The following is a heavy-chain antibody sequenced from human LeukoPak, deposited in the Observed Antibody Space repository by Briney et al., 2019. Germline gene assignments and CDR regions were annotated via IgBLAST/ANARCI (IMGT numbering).Heavy chain of an antibody. J-gene: IGHJ3*02. V-gene: IGHV4-39*07. CDR2: IYHSGST. CDR3: ARDQPYDYVWGSYRFRRFDI. Sequence: KASETLSLTCTVSGGSISSSSYYWGWIRQPPGKGLEWIGSIYHSGSTYYNPSLKSRVTISVDTSKNQFSLKLSSVTAADTAVYYCARDQPYDYVWGSYRFRRFDIWGQGTMVTVSS. D-gene: IGHD3-16*02. CDR1: GGSISSSSYY.